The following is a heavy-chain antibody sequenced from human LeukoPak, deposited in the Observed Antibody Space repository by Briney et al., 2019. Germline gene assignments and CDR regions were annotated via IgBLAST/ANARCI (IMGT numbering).Heavy chain of an antibody. CDR1: GGSISSGGYY. CDR3: ARADYYGSGSYPDY. Sequence: PSETLSLTCTVSGGSISSGGYYWSWIRQHPGKGLEWIGYISYSGSTYYNPSLKSRVTISVDTSKNQFSLKLSSVTAADTAVYYCARADYYGSGSYPDYWGQGTLVTVSS. J-gene: IGHJ4*02. CDR2: ISYSGST. D-gene: IGHD3-10*01. V-gene: IGHV4-31*03.